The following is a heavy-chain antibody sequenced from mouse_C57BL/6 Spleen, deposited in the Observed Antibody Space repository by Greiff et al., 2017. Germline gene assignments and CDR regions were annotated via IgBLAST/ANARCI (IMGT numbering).Heavy chain of an antibody. CDR2: ISSGSSTI. V-gene: IGHV5-17*01. CDR1: GFTFSDYG. Sequence: EVKVVESGGGLVKPGGSLKLSCAASGFTFSDYGMHWVRQAPEKGLEWVAYISSGSSTIYYADTVKGRFTISRDNAKNTLFLQMTSLRSEDTAMYYCARPGGFYYDYDDYAMDYWGQGTSVTVSS. D-gene: IGHD2-4*01. CDR3: ARPGGFYYDYDDYAMDY. J-gene: IGHJ4*01.